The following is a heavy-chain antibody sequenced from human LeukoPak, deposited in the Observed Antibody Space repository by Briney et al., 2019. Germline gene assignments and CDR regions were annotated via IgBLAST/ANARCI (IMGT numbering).Heavy chain of an antibody. D-gene: IGHD3/OR15-3a*01. CDR1: GFSFSSHS. Sequence: LPGGSLRLSCAASGFSFSSHSMNWVRQAPGKGLEWVSYISGSSTTIDYADSAKGRFIISRDNAKKSLYLRMNNLRAEDTAVYYCARDQDWAFDYWGQGILVTVSS. CDR2: ISGSSTTI. J-gene: IGHJ4*02. V-gene: IGHV3-48*01. CDR3: ARDQDWAFDY.